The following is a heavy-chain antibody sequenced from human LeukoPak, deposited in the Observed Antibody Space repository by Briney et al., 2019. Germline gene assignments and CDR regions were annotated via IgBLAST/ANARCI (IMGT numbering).Heavy chain of an antibody. CDR3: AKDPAAAPFFDP. D-gene: IGHD6-13*01. CDR2: ISGSGGST. V-gene: IGHV3-23*01. J-gene: IGHJ5*02. CDR1: GFTFSSYA. Sequence: QAGGSLRLSCAASGFTFSSYAMSWVRQAPGKGLEWVSAISGSGGSTYYADSVKGRFTISRDNSKNTLYLQMNSLRAEDTAVYYCAKDPAAAPFFDPWGQGTLVTVSS.